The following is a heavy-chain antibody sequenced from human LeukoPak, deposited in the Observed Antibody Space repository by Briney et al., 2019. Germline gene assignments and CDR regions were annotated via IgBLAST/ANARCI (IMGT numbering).Heavy chain of an antibody. V-gene: IGHV1-2*02. Sequence: ASVKVSCKASGYSFILHGISWVRQAPGEGLEWMGWINPNSGGTNYAQKFQGRVTMTRDTSISTAYMELSRLRSDDTAVYYCARDILGAGLDYWGQGTLVTVSS. CDR2: INPNSGGT. J-gene: IGHJ4*02. CDR1: GYSFILHG. D-gene: IGHD3-16*01. CDR3: ARDILGAGLDY.